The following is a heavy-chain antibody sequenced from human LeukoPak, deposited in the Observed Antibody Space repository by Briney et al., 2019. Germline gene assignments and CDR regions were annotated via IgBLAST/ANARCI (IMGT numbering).Heavy chain of an antibody. CDR2: IKHSGGT. V-gene: IGHV4-34*01. CDR1: GGSFSSYY. D-gene: IGHD2-2*01. J-gene: IGHJ3*02. Sequence: PSETLSLTCAVYGGSFSSYYWSWIRQPPGNVREWIGAIKHSGGTNYNPSLKSRVTISVDTSKNQFSLKLSSVSAAHTAVYYCARGRAPGGYCSSTSCFHPHDAFDIWGQGTMVTVSS. CDR3: ARGRAPGGYCSSTSCFHPHDAFDI.